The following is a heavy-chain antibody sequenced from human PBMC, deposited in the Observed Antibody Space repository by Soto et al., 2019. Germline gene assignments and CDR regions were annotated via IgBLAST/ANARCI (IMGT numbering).Heavy chain of an antibody. D-gene: IGHD2-21*02. CDR2: IYYSGST. Sequence: TCTVSGGSISSSSYYWGWIRQPPGKGLEWIGSIYYSGSTYYNPSLKSRVTISVDTSKNQFSLKLSSVTAADTAVYYCARHEPPAYCGGDCYEKPFDYWGQGTLVTVSS. CDR3: ARHEPPAYCGGDCYEKPFDY. J-gene: IGHJ4*02. V-gene: IGHV4-39*01. CDR1: GGSISSSSYY.